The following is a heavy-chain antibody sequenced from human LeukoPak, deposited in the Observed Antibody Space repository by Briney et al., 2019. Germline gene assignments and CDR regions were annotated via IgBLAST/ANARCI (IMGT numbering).Heavy chain of an antibody. J-gene: IGHJ6*02. CDR1: GFAVSSNY. D-gene: IGHD2-21*02. V-gene: IGHV3-66*01. CDR2: IHSGGNT. CDR3: ARERDGYCGGDCYYYYGMDV. Sequence: GGSLRLSCAASGFAVSSNYINWVRQAPGKGLEWVSVIHSGGNTYYAHSVKDRFTISRDNSKNTVYLQMNSLRAEDTALYYCARERDGYCGGDCYYYYGMDVWGQGTTVTVSS.